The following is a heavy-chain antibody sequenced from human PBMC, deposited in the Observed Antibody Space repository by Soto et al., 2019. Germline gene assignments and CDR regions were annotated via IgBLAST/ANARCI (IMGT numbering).Heavy chain of an antibody. CDR1: GFTLSRYP. Sequence: PGGSLRLSCAASGFTLSRYPMSWVRQAPGKGLEWVSAISGSGGSTYYADSVKGRFTISRDNSKNTLYLQMNSLRAEDTAVYYCAKHQVGGPEVYYSYGMDVWSQGTTVIVSS. CDR2: ISGSGGST. CDR3: AKHQVGGPEVYYSYGMDV. V-gene: IGHV3-23*01. J-gene: IGHJ6*02. D-gene: IGHD2-15*01.